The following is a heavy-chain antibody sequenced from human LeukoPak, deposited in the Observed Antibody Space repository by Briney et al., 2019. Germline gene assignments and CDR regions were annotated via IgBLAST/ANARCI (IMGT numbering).Heavy chain of an antibody. V-gene: IGHV4-59*01. Sequence: SETLSLTCTVSGGSISSYYWSWIRQPPGRGLEWIGYIYYSGSTNYNPSLKSRVTISVDTSKNQFSLKLSSVTAADTAVYYCARSTGYSIYYFDYWGQGTLVTVSS. J-gene: IGHJ4*02. CDR2: IYYSGST. D-gene: IGHD6-13*01. CDR3: ARSTGYSIYYFDY. CDR1: GGSISSYY.